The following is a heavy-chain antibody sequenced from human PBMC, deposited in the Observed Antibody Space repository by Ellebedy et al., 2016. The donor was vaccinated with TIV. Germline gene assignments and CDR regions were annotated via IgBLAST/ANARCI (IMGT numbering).Heavy chain of an antibody. CDR2: IKEDGSEA. Sequence: GESLKISCVASGFTFSGYWMSWVRQAPGKGLEWVANIKEDGSEAYYVDSVKCRFTISRDNAKNSLYLQMSNLRAEDTAVFYCARAGGRHSTGSGFYWGQGTRVTVST. CDR1: GFTFSGYW. J-gene: IGHJ4*02. V-gene: IGHV3-7*03. CDR3: ARAGGRHSTGSGFY. D-gene: IGHD2-2*01.